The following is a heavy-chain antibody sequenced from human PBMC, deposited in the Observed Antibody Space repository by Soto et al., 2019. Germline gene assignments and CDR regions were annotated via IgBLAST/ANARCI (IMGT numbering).Heavy chain of an antibody. V-gene: IGHV4-59*01. CDR2: LYNTGST. Sequence: SETLSLTCSVSGGSISRYYWSWIRQPPGKGLEWIGYLYNTGSTIYNPSLKSRVTISVDTSKNQFSLKLSSVTAADTAVYYCARSDGRYWGQGTLVTVSS. CDR3: ARSDGRY. J-gene: IGHJ4*02. CDR1: GGSISRYY.